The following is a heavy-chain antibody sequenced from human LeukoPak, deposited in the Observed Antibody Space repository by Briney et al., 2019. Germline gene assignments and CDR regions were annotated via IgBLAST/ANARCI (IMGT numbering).Heavy chain of an antibody. CDR3: ARLNSGYDF. CDR1: GGTFSSYA. V-gene: IGHV1-69*05. Sequence: ASVKVSCKASGGTFSSYAISWVRQAPGQGLEWMGGIIPIFGTANYAQKFQGRVTITRNTSISTAYMELSSLRSEDTAVYYCARLNSGYDFWGQGTLVTVSS. CDR2: IIPIFGTA. J-gene: IGHJ4*02. D-gene: IGHD5-12*01.